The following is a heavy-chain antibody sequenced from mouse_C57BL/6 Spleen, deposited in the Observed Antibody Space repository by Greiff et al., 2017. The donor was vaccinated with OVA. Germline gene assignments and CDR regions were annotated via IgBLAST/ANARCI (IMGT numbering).Heavy chain of an antibody. CDR2: INYDGSST. D-gene: IGHD1-1*01. Sequence: EVMLVESEGGLVQPGSSMKLSCTASGFTFSDYYMAWVRQVPEKGLEWVANINYDGSSTYYLASLKSRFIISRDNAKNILYLQMSSLKSEDTATYYCAREGYGSYYFDYWGQGTTLTVSS. J-gene: IGHJ2*01. V-gene: IGHV5-16*01. CDR1: GFTFSDYY. CDR3: AREGYGSYYFDY.